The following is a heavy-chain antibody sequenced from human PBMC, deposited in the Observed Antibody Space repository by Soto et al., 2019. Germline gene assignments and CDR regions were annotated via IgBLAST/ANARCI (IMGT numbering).Heavy chain of an antibody. CDR1: GVTFSSYG. V-gene: IGHV3-30*03. J-gene: IGHJ4*02. CDR2: ISEDGSNK. Sequence: QVLLVESGGGVVQPGRSVRLSCAASGVTFSSYGMHWVRQAPGKGLEWVAVISEDGSNKHYADSVKGRFTISRDNSKNTLYLRMNSLRAEDTAVYYCAAGYYFGDYWGQGTLVTVSA. CDR3: AAGYYFGDY. D-gene: IGHD3-10*01.